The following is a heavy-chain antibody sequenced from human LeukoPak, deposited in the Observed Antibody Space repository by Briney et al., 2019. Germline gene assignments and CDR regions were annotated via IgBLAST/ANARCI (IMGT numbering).Heavy chain of an antibody. D-gene: IGHD1-26*01. J-gene: IGHJ4*02. CDR1: GFTFSSYW. CDR2: ISSSGSTI. CDR3: ARGGEEGATFYFDY. Sequence: GGSLRLSCAASGFTFSSYWMSWIRQAPGKGLEWVSYISSSGSTIYYADSVKGRFTISRDNAKNSLYLQMNSLRAEDTAVYYCARGGEEGATFYFDYWGQGTLVTVSS. V-gene: IGHV3-11*01.